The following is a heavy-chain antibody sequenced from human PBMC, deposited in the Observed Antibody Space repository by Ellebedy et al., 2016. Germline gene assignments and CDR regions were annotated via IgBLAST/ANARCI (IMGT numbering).Heavy chain of an antibody. Sequence: GESLKISCAASGFTFSSYSMNWVRQAPGKGLEWVSSISSSSSYIYYADSVKGRFTISRDNAKNSLYLQMNSLRAEDTAVYYCARDGEYSYGVLDYYGMDVWGQGTTVTVSS. CDR1: GFTFSSYS. J-gene: IGHJ6*02. CDR2: ISSSSSYI. D-gene: IGHD5-18*01. CDR3: ARDGEYSYGVLDYYGMDV. V-gene: IGHV3-21*01.